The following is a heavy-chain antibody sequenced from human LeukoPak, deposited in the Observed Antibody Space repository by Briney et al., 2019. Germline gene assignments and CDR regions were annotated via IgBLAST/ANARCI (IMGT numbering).Heavy chain of an antibody. CDR3: VRAAYYYGSGSYRLDV. CDR1: GFTFSSYS. CDR2: ISSSSSYI. V-gene: IGHV3-21*01. D-gene: IGHD3-10*01. J-gene: IGHJ6*02. Sequence: GGSLRLSCAASGFTFSSYSMNWVRQAPGKGLEWVSSISSSSSYIYYADSVKGRFTISRDNAKNSLYLQMNSLRAEDTAVYYCVRAAYYYGSGSYRLDVWGQGTTVTVSS.